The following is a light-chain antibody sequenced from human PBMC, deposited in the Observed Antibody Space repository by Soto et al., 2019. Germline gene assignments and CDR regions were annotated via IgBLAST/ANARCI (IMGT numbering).Light chain of an antibody. CDR2: EAT. CDR3: NSFRVSHLYV. J-gene: IGLJ1*01. Sequence: QSALTQPASVSGSPGQSITISCTGTSSDVGTYDLVSWYQHHPGAAPKLIIYEATRRPSGISNRFSGSKSGNTASLTISGLQAEDEADYYCNSFRVSHLYVFGTGTKVTVL. CDR1: SSDVGTYDL. V-gene: IGLV2-14*02.